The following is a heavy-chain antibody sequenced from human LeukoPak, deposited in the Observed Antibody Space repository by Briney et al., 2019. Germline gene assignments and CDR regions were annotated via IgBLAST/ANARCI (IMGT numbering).Heavy chain of an antibody. D-gene: IGHD1-14*01. CDR2: ICPGDSDT. J-gene: IGHJ6*02. V-gene: IGHV5-51*01. Sequence: GESLKISCWGSGYSFTSYWIGWGRQMPGKGLEGMGIICPGDSDTRYSPSFQGQVTISADKSISTAYLQWSSLKASDTAMYYCARSGTTGDYYYGMDVWGQGTTVTVSS. CDR3: ARSGTTGDYYYGMDV. CDR1: GYSFTSYW.